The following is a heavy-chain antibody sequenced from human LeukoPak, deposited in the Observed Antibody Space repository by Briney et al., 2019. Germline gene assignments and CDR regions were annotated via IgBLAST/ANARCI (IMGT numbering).Heavy chain of an antibody. CDR3: AISYYDSSGYYYGPYFDY. V-gene: IGHV1-18*01. D-gene: IGHD3-22*01. CDR2: ISAYNGNT. Sequence: ASVKVSYKASGYTFTSYGISWVRQAPGQGLEWMGWISAYNGNTNYAQKLQGRVTMTTGTSTSTAYMELRSLRSDDTAVYYCAISYYDSSGYYYGPYFDYWGQGTLVTVSS. CDR1: GYTFTSYG. J-gene: IGHJ4*02.